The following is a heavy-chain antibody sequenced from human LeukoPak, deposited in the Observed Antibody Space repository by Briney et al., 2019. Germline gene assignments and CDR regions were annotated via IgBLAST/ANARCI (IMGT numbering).Heavy chain of an antibody. CDR1: GFTFSSYA. D-gene: IGHD4-23*01. CDR2: ISYDGSNK. CDR3: ANLAYGLTGRTRRNYGGNSDAFDI. J-gene: IGHJ3*02. V-gene: IGHV3-30-3*01. Sequence: GGSLRLSCAASGFTFSSYAMHWVRQAPGKGLEWVAVISYDGSNKYYADSVKGRFTISRDNSKNTLYLQMNSLRAEDTAVYYCANLAYGLTGRTRRNYGGNSDAFDIWGRGTMVTVSS.